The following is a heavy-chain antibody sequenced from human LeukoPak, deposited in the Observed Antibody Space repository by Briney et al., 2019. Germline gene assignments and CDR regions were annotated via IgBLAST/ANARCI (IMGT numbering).Heavy chain of an antibody. CDR1: GFTFDDYA. CDR3: AKDNSGYEFDY. J-gene: IGHJ4*02. V-gene: IGHV3-9*01. Sequence: GGSLRLSCAASGFTFDDYAMHWARQAPGKGLEWVSGISWNSGSIGYADSVKGRFTISRDNAKNSLYLQMNSLRAEDTALYYCAKDNSGYEFDYWGQGTLVTVSS. CDR2: ISWNSGSI. D-gene: IGHD5-12*01.